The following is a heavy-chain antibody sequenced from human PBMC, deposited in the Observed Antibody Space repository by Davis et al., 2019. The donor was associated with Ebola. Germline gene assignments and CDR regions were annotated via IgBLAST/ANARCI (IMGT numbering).Heavy chain of an antibody. CDR1: GFTFSSHA. J-gene: IGHJ4*02. V-gene: IGHV3-23*01. CDR2: ISGSGGST. D-gene: IGHD1-1*01. CDR3: AKDDDPDY. Sequence: GESLKISCAASGFTFSSHAMSWVRQAPGKGLEWVSAISGSGGSTYYADSVKGRFTISRDNSKNTLYLQMNSLRAEDTAVYYCAKDDDPDYWGQGTLVTVSS.